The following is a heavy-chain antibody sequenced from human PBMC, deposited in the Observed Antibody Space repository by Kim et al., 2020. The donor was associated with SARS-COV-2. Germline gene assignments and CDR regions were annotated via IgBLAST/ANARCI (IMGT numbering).Heavy chain of an antibody. CDR1: GFTFSDYG. CDR3: ARVHMAPRPGWFDP. J-gene: IGHJ5*02. D-gene: IGHD6-6*01. V-gene: IGHV3-30*02. Sequence: GGSLRLSCAASGFTFSDYGMHWVRQAPGKGLEWVAHIHYDGSNDNYADSVKGRFTISRDNSKNTLYLQMNSLRAEDAALYYCARVHMAPRPGWFDPWGEGTLIAVS. CDR2: IHYDGSND.